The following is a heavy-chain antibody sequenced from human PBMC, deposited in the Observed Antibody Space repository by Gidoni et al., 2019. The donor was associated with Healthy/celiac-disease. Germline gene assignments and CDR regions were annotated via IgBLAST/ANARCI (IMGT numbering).Heavy chain of an antibody. D-gene: IGHD2-15*01. CDR3: TRDGYCSGGSCYSGAYYYYGMDV. CDR2: IRSKAYGGTT. CDR1: GFTFGDYA. Sequence: EVQLVESGGGLVKPGRSLRLSCTASGFTFGDYAMSWFLQAPGKGLEWVGLIRSKAYGGTTEYAASVKGRFTISRDDSKSIAYLQMNSLKTEDTAVYYCTRDGYCSGGSCYSGAYYYYGMDVWGQGTTVTVSS. V-gene: IGHV3-49*05. J-gene: IGHJ6*02.